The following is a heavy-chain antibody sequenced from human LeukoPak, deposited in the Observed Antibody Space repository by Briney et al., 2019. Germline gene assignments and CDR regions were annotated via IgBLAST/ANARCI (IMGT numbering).Heavy chain of an antibody. V-gene: IGHV3-53*01. CDR2: THSSGGT. CDR1: GFTCSHNY. Sequence: GGSLRLSCAASGFTCSHNYMSWVRQAPGKGLEWVSATHSSGGTYYADSVKGRFTISRDTSKNTLYLQINSLSVEDTAVYYCIAFGDSNHWGQGTLVTVSS. D-gene: IGHD4-17*01. CDR3: IAFGDSNH. J-gene: IGHJ5*02.